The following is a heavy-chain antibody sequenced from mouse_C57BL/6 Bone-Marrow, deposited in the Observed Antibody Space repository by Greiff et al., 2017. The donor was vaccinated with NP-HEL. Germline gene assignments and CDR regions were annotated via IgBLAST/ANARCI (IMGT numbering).Heavy chain of an antibody. J-gene: IGHJ2*01. CDR2: IAPENGDT. CDR3: TTPAYYGSSYYFDY. Sequence: VQLQQSGAELVRPGASVKLSCTASGFNIKDDYMHLVTQRPEQGLEWIGWIAPENGDTEYASKFQGKATITADTSSNTAYLQLSSLTSEDTAVYYCTTPAYYGSSYYFDYWGQGTTLTVSS. D-gene: IGHD1-1*01. V-gene: IGHV14-4*01. CDR1: GFNIKDDY.